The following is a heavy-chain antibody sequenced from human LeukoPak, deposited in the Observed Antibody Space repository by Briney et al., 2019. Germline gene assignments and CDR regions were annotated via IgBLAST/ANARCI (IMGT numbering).Heavy chain of an antibody. J-gene: IGHJ5*02. CDR3: ARHTRYTWKDL. CDR1: RGSFSGFY. Sequence: TSETLSLTCAVPRGSFSGFYWSWIRQPPGKGLEWIGEIDHGGTTNYIPSLASRVSISIDTSQNLFSLRLSSVTAADTAVYYCARHTRYTWKDLWGQGTLVTVSS. CDR2: IDHGGTT. D-gene: IGHD3-16*02. V-gene: IGHV4-34*01.